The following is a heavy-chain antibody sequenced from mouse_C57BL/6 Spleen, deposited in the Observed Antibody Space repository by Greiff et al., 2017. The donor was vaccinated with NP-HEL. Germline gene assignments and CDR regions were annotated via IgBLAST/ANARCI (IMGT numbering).Heavy chain of an antibody. Sequence: EVKVEESGPGLVKPSQSLSLTCSVTGYSITSGYYWNWIRQFPGNKLEWMGYISYDGSNNYNPSLKNRISITRDTSKNQFFLKLNSVTTEDTATYYCAITTVVAFDYWGQGTTLTVSS. D-gene: IGHD1-1*01. J-gene: IGHJ2*01. V-gene: IGHV3-6*01. CDR3: AITTVVAFDY. CDR2: ISYDGSN. CDR1: GYSITSGYY.